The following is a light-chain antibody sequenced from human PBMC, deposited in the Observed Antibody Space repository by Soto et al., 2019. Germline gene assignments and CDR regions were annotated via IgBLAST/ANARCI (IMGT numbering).Light chain of an antibody. CDR2: DAY. V-gene: IGKV3-11*01. CDR3: QQSSQWPPIT. Sequence: EFVLTQSPATLSLSPGERATLSCRASQSVGRYLAWYQQKPGQAPRLLIYDAYNTATGIPARFSGSGSGTDFTLTISSLEPEDFAVYYCQQSSQWPPITFGQGTRLEIK. J-gene: IGKJ5*01. CDR1: QSVGRY.